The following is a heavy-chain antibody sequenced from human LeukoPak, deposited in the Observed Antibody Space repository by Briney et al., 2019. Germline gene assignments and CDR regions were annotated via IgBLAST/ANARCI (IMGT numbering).Heavy chain of an antibody. CDR2: VNSDGSWT. D-gene: IGHD2-2*01. V-gene: IGHV3-74*01. Sequence: GGSLRLSCAASGNYWMHWVRQAPGKGLVWVSHVNSDGSWTSYADSVKGRFTISKDNAKNTVYLQMNNLRAEDTAVYYCVSFYETYWGRGTLVTVSS. CDR1: GNYW. CDR3: VSFYETY. J-gene: IGHJ4*02.